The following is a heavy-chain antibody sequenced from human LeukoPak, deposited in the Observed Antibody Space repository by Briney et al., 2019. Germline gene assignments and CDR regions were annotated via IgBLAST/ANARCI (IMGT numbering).Heavy chain of an antibody. CDR3: ARAGGYSGYDLPEYYFDY. CDR1: RYTFTGYY. D-gene: IGHD5-12*01. Sequence: GASVKVSCKASRYTFTGYYMHWVRQAPGQGREWMGRINPNSGGTNYAQKFQGRVTMTRDTSISTAYMELTRLRSDDTAVYYCARAGGYSGYDLPEYYFDYWGQGTMVTVSS. J-gene: IGHJ4*02. V-gene: IGHV1-2*06. CDR2: INPNSGGT.